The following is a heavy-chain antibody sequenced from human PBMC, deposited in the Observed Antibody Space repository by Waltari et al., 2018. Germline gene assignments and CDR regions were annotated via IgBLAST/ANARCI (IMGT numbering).Heavy chain of an antibody. V-gene: IGHV3-66*02. D-gene: IGHD3-22*01. CDR1: GFTVSSNY. Sequence: EVQLVESGGGLVKPGGSLRLSCAASGFTVSSNYMSWVRQAPGKGLEGVSVIYSGSSTYYADSVKGRFTISRDNSKNTLYLQMNSLRAEDTAVYYCAREDYYDSSAPPYWGQGTLVTVSS. J-gene: IGHJ4*02. CDR2: IYSGSST. CDR3: AREDYYDSSAPPY.